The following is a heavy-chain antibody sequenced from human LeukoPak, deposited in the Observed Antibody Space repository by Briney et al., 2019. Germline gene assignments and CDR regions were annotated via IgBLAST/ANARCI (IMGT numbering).Heavy chain of an antibody. CDR3: ARDQVTSGGGLDY. V-gene: IGHV3-53*01. CDR1: GFSISSHF. J-gene: IGHJ4*02. D-gene: IGHD2-21*02. CDR2: IYTGGIT. Sequence: SGGSVRLSCAASGFSISSHFMTWVRQAPEKGLEWVSVIYTGGITHYAESVAGRFTISRDISKNTLYLQMNNLRVEDTAVYYCARDQVTSGGGLDYWGQGTLLTVSS.